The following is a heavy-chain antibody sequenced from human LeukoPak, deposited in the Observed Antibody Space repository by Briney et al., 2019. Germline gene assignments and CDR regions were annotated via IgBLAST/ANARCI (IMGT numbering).Heavy chain of an antibody. CDR2: IYSGGST. Sequence: QSGGSLRLSCAASGFTVSSDYMSWVRQAPGKGLEWVSVIYSGGSTYYADSVKGRFTISRDNSKNTLYLQMNSLRAEDTAVYYCADITIFGVVHVWGQGTTVTVSS. J-gene: IGHJ6*02. D-gene: IGHD3-3*01. CDR1: GFTVSSDY. V-gene: IGHV3-66*02. CDR3: ADITIFGVVHV.